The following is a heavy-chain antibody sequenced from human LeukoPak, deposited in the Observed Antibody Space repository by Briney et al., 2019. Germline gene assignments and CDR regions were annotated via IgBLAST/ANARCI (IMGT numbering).Heavy chain of an antibody. CDR2: ISSSSSYI. Sequence: GGSLRLSCAASGFTFSSYSMNWVRQAPGKGLEWVSSISSSSSYIYYADSVKGRFTISRDNAKNSLYLQMNSLRAEDTAVYYCASSGGERWGLDFYYYYLDVWGKGTTVTVSS. CDR3: ASSGGERWGLDFYYYYLDV. J-gene: IGHJ6*03. V-gene: IGHV3-21*01. CDR1: GFTFSSYS. D-gene: IGHD2-21*01.